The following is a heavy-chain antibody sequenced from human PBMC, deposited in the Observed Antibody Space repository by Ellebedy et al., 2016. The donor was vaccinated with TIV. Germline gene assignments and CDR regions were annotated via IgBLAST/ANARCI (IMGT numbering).Heavy chain of an antibody. CDR1: GASVSSSSYY. CDR2: INHRGST. D-gene: IGHD1-7*01. J-gene: IGHJ4*02. Sequence: MPSETLSLTCTVSGASVSSSSYYWSWIRQPPGKGLEWVGSINHRGSTYYNPSLKSRVTMSVDTSENQFSLRLTSVTAADTALYYCARDGTSVAFDYWGQGTLVTVSS. V-gene: IGHV4-39*01. CDR3: ARDGTSVAFDY.